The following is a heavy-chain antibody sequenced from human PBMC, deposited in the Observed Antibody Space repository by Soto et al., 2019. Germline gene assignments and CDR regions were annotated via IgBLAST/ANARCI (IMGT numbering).Heavy chain of an antibody. D-gene: IGHD3-22*01. CDR2: IYYSGST. V-gene: IGHV4-59*12. J-gene: IGHJ6*02. Sequence: SETPSLTCTVSGGSISSYYWTWIRQPPGKGLEWIGYIYYSGSTYYNPSPKSRVTISVDTSKNQFSLKLSSVTAADTAVYYCARAPSSGYYPYYYGMDVWGQGTTVTVAS. CDR1: GGSISSYY. CDR3: ARAPSSGYYPYYYGMDV.